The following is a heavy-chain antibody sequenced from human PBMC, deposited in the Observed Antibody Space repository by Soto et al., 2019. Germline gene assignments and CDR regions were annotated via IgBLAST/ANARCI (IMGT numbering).Heavy chain of an antibody. Sequence: SVKVSCKASGYTFSDYYIHWVRQAPGQGLEWMGWINPNSGGSKFAQKFQGRVTMTRDTSISTAYMEVTRLRSDDTAVYYCARVGGATSRYGNRRYYYYAMDVWGQGTTVTVSS. CDR1: GYTFSDYY. CDR3: ARVGGATSRYGNRRYYYYAMDV. J-gene: IGHJ6*02. D-gene: IGHD3-16*01. CDR2: INPNSGGS. V-gene: IGHV1-2*02.